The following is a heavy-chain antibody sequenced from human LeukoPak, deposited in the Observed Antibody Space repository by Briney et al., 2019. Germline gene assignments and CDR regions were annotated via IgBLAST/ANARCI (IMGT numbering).Heavy chain of an antibody. CDR3: TRDREVVVAAMETWDI. Sequence: GGSLRLSCTASGFTFGDYAMSWFRQAPGKGLEWVGFIRSKAYGGTTEYAASVKGRFTISRDDSKSIAYLQMNSLKTEDTAVYYCTRDREVVVAAMETWDIWGQGTMVTVSS. D-gene: IGHD2-15*01. J-gene: IGHJ3*02. CDR2: IRSKAYGGTT. V-gene: IGHV3-49*03. CDR1: GFTFGDYA.